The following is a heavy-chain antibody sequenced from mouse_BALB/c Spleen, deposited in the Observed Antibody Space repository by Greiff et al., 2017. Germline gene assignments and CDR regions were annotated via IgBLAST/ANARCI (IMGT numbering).Heavy chain of an antibody. J-gene: IGHJ2*01. CDR1: GFTFSDYG. CDR3: ARGYDGYYDY. CDR2: ISNLAYSI. D-gene: IGHD2-3*01. V-gene: IGHV5-15*02. Sequence: EVQGVESGGGLVQPGGSRKLSCAASGFTFSDYGMAWVRQAPGKGPEWVAFISNLAYSIYYADTVTGRFTISRENAKNTLYLEMSSLRSEDTAMYYCARGYDGYYDYWGQGTTLTVSS.